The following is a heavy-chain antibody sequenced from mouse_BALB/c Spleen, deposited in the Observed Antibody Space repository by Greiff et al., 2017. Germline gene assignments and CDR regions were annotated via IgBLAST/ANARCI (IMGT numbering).Heavy chain of an antibody. CDR3: VREEGYGNPQLGRRVYAMDY. CDR1: GFSLTSYD. V-gene: IGHV2-9-2*01. Sequence: QVQLKESGPGLVAPSQSLSITCTVSGFSLTSYDISWIRQPPGKGLEWLGVIWTGGGTNYNSAFMSRLSISKDNSKSQVFLKMNSLQTDDTAIYYCVREEGYGNPQLGRRVYAMDYWGQGTSVTVSS. D-gene: IGHD2-10*02. J-gene: IGHJ4*01. CDR2: IWTGGGT.